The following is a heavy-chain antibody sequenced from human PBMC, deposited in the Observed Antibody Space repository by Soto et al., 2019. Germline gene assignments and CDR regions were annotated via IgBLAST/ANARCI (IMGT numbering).Heavy chain of an antibody. V-gene: IGHV5-51*01. CDR3: AKTTSVTTFEAFNL. CDR2: IYPDDSDT. J-gene: IGHJ3*01. CDR1: GYTFTNYW. D-gene: IGHD4-17*01. Sequence: GESLKISCKGSGYTFTNYWIAWVRQMPGKGLEWMGIIYPDDSDTRYSPSFQGQVTISVDKSISTAYLHWSSLKASDTATYYCAKTTSVTTFEAFNLWGQGTMVTVSS.